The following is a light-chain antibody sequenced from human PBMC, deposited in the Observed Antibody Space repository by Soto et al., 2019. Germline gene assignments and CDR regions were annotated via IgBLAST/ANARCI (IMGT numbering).Light chain of an antibody. Sequence: DIQMTQSPSTLSASIGDRVTITCRASQSIGTWLAWYQQKPGKAPKLLIYKASTLESGVPSRFSGTGYGTELTLTISSLQPDDFTPYYCQQYNTYWTFGQGTKVEIK. CDR3: QQYNTYWT. CDR2: KAS. CDR1: QSIGTW. V-gene: IGKV1-5*03. J-gene: IGKJ1*01.